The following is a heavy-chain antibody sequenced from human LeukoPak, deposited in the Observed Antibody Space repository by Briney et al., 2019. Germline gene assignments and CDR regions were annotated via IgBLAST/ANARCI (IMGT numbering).Heavy chain of an antibody. CDR3: ARSKYDSSGYYYYYYGMDV. J-gene: IGHJ6*02. V-gene: IGHV3-33*01. Sequence: GGSLRLSCAASGFTFSSYGMHWVRQAPGKGLEWVAVIWYDGSNKYYADSVKGRFTISRDNSKNTLYLQMNSLRAEDTAVYYCARSKYDSSGYYYYYYGMDVWGQGTTVTVSS. CDR1: GFTFSSYG. CDR2: IWYDGSNK. D-gene: IGHD3-22*01.